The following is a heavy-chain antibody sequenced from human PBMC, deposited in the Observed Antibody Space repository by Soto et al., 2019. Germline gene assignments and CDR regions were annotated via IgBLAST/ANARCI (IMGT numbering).Heavy chain of an antibody. D-gene: IGHD2-8*01. CDR3: AREGGESTDGLYYFGS. CDR2: IYHRGNT. J-gene: IGHJ4*02. Sequence: SVTLSLTCTVSGGSTSSDNYWRWNRQPPWKGLERTRHIYHRGNTYSYPSLRSRLAISIDTSKNPFSVKLSSVTAASTAVYFCAREGGESTDGLYYFGSWDKRSLVAASS. CDR1: GGSTSSDNY. V-gene: IGHV4-30-4*02.